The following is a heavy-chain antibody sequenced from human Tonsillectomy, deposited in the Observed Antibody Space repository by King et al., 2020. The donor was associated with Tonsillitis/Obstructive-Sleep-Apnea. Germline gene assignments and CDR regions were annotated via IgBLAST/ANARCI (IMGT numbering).Heavy chain of an antibody. CDR2: INHSGRT. J-gene: IGHJ4*02. CDR3: ARGRFTIFGVVISPYYFDY. D-gene: IGHD3-3*01. CDR1: GGSFRGYY. V-gene: IGHV4-34*01. Sequence: VQLQQWGAGLLKPSETLSLTCAVYGGSFRGYYWSWIRQPPGKGQEWVGEINHSGRTNYTRALKSRVTISVDTSKNQFSLKLSSVTAADTAGYYCARGRFTIFGVVISPYYFDYWGQGTLVTVSS.